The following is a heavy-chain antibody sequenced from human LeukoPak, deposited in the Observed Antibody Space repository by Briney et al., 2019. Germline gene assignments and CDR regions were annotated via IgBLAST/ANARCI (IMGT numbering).Heavy chain of an antibody. D-gene: IGHD3-10*01. Sequence: PGGSQRLSCAASGFTFDDYAMHWVRQAPGKGLEWVSLISWDGGSTYYADSVKGRFTISRDNSKNSLYLQMNSLRAEDTALYYCAKDIGSGSYYSAYMDVWGKGTTVTVSS. CDR2: ISWDGGST. V-gene: IGHV3-43D*03. CDR1: GFTFDDYA. J-gene: IGHJ6*03. CDR3: AKDIGSGSYYSAYMDV.